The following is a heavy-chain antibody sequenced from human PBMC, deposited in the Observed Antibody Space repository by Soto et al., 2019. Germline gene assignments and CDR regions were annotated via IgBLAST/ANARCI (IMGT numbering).Heavy chain of an antibody. CDR3: ASGYDSSYFDY. CDR2: ISGSGDST. V-gene: IGHV3-23*01. CDR1: GFTFSSYA. Sequence: GGSLRLSCAASGFTFSSYAMSWVRQAPGKGLEWVSAISGSGDSTYYADSVKGRFTISRDSSKNTLYLQMNSLRAEDTAVYYCASGYDSSYFDYWGQGTLVTVSS. J-gene: IGHJ4*02. D-gene: IGHD5-12*01.